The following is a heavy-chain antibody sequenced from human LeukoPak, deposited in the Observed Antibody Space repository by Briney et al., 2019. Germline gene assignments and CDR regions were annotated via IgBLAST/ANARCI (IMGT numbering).Heavy chain of an antibody. CDR1: GFIFKNYA. D-gene: IGHD2-15*01. V-gene: IGHV3-21*01. CDR2: ISSSSSYI. J-gene: IGHJ4*02. Sequence: GGSLRLSCAVSGFIFKNYAMNWVRQAPGKGLEWVSSISSSSSYIYYADSVKGRFTISRDNAKNSLYLQMNSLRAEDTAVYYCARGDLCSGGSCYPDAIDYWGQGTLVTVSS. CDR3: ARGDLCSGGSCYPDAIDY.